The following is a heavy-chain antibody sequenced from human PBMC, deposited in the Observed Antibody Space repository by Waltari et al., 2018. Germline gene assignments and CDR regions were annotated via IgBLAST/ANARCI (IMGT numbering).Heavy chain of an antibody. CDR3: AGNGRDYYYYGMDV. V-gene: IGHV1-69*05. D-gene: IGHD2-8*01. J-gene: IGHJ6*02. CDR1: GGPFSSYA. CDR2: IIPIFGTA. Sequence: QVQLVQSGAEVKKPGSSVKVSCKASGGPFSSYAISWVRQAPGQGLEWMGGIIPIFGTANYAQKFQGRVTITTDESTSTAYMELSSLRSEDTAVYYCAGNGRDYYYYGMDVWGQGTTVTVSS.